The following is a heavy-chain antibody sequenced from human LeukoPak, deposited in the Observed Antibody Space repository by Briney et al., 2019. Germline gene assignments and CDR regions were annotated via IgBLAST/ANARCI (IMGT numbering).Heavy chain of an antibody. CDR3: ATGSGSYYRRKPHPFDY. CDR1: GYTFATYG. V-gene: IGHV1-18*01. Sequence: ASVKVSCKASGYTFATYGISWVRQAPGQGLEWMGWISAYNGDTNYAQKFQGRVTMTTDTSTNTAYMELRSLRSEDTAVYYCATGSGSYYRRKPHPFDYWGQGTLVTVSS. CDR2: ISAYNGDT. J-gene: IGHJ4*02. D-gene: IGHD1-26*01.